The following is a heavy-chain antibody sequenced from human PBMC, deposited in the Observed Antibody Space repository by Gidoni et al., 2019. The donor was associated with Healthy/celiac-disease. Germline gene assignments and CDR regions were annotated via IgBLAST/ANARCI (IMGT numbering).Heavy chain of an antibody. Sequence: QVQLVQSGAEVKKPGASVTVSCKASAYAFTGYYMHWVRQAPGQGLEWMGWINPNSGGTNYAQKFQGRVTMTRDTSISTAYMELSRLRSDDTAGYYCARDYRDMVRGLDYWGQGTLVTVSS. D-gene: IGHD3-10*01. CDR1: AYAFTGYY. V-gene: IGHV1-2*02. CDR2: INPNSGGT. J-gene: IGHJ4*02. CDR3: ARDYRDMVRGLDY.